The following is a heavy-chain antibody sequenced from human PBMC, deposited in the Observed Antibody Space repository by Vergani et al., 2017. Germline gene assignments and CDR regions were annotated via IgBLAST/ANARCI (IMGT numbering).Heavy chain of an antibody. CDR2: IIPIFGTA. V-gene: IGHV1-69*01. Sequence: QVQLVQSGAEVKKPGASVKVSCKASGYTFTGYYMHWVRQAPGQGLEWMGGIIPIFGTANYAQKFQGRVTITADESTSTAYMELSSLRSEDTAVYYCARWDGAEYYYYGMDVWGQGTTVTVSS. J-gene: IGHJ6*02. CDR3: ARWDGAEYYYYGMDV. CDR1: GYTFTGYY. D-gene: IGHD1-26*01.